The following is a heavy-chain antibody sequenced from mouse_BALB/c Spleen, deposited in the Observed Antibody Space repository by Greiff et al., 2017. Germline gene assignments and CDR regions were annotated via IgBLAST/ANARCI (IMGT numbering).Heavy chain of an antibody. D-gene: IGHD1-1*01. CDR3: ARFYYYGSSYFYAMDY. V-gene: IGHV1-87*01. CDR2: IYPGDGDT. Sequence: VKLVESGAELARPGASVKLSCKASGYTFTSYWMQWVKQRPGQGLEWIGAIYPGDGDTRYTQKFKGKATLTADKSSSTAYMQLSSLASEDSAVYYCARFYYYGSSYFYAMDYWGQGTSVTVSS. J-gene: IGHJ4*01. CDR1: GYTFTSYW.